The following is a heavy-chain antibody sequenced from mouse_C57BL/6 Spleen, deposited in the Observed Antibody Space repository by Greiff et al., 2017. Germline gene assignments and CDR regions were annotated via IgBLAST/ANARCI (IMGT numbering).Heavy chain of an antibody. CDR1: GFSLTSYG. CDR2: IWSGGST. Sequence: VQGVESGPGLVQPSQSLSITCTVSGFSLTSYGVHWVRQSPGKGLEWLGEIWSGGSTDYNAAFISRLSNSKDNPKSQVFYIMNSLQADDTAIYYCASKSTAVVDWYFDVWGTGTTVTVSS. D-gene: IGHD1-1*01. J-gene: IGHJ1*03. CDR3: ASKSTAVVDWYFDV. V-gene: IGHV2-2*01.